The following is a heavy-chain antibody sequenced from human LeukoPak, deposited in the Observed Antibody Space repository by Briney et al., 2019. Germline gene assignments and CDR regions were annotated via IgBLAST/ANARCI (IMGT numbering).Heavy chain of an antibody. CDR2: IYHTGST. Sequence: SETLSLTCTISGGSVSDYYWSWIRQSPGKGLEWIGYIYHTGSTSYSPSLKSRVTTSADTSQNQFSLKLSSVTAADTAVYYCASRKLGNDYWGQGTLVTVSS. V-gene: IGHV4-59*02. CDR3: ASRKLGNDY. J-gene: IGHJ4*02. CDR1: GGSVSDYY. D-gene: IGHD7-27*01.